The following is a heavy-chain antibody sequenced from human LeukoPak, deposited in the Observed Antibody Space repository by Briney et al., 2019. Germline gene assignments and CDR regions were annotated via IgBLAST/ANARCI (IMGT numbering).Heavy chain of an antibody. CDR3: ARSPLWFGELYSDY. CDR1: GYTFTPYY. V-gene: IGHV1-2*02. CDR2: INPNSGGT. Sequence: ASVKVSCKASGYTFTPYYMHWVRQAPGQGLEGMGWINPNSGGTNYAQKLQGRVTMTRDTTLSTAYMELSRLRSDDTAVYYCARSPLWFGELYSDYWGQGTLVTVSS. J-gene: IGHJ4*02. D-gene: IGHD3-10*01.